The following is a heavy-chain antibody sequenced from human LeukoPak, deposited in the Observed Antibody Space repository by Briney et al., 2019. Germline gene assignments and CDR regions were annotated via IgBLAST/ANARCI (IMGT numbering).Heavy chain of an antibody. CDR3: ARGLGSYYGASWFDP. CDR1: GFTFSSYA. Sequence: PGGSLRLSCAASGFTFSSYAMSWVRQAPGKGLEWVSAISGSGGSTYYADSVKGRFTISRDNSKNTLYLQMNSLRAEDTAVYYCARGLGSYYGASWFDPWGQGTLVTVSS. CDR2: ISGSGGST. V-gene: IGHV3-23*01. J-gene: IGHJ5*02. D-gene: IGHD1-26*01.